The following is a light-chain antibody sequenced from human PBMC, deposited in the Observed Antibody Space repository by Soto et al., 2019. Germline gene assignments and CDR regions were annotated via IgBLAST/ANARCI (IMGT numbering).Light chain of an antibody. Sequence: EIVMTQSPSTLPASPGERVPLPCRASQSVRSNLAWYQQKPGQAPRLLIYGASTRATGLPARFSGSGSGTDFTLTISSLQSEDFAGYYCQQYNNWPPITFGQGTRLEIK. V-gene: IGKV3-15*01. CDR3: QQYNNWPPIT. J-gene: IGKJ5*01. CDR1: QSVRSN. CDR2: GAS.